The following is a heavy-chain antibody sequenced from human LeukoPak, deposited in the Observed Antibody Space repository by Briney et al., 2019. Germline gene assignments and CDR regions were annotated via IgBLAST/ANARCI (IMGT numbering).Heavy chain of an antibody. Sequence: GGSLRLSCAASGFTFSSYAMSWVRQAPGKGLEWVSAISGSGGSTYYADSVKGRFTISRDNSKNTLYLQMNSLRAEDTAVYYCVQSRYDFWSGYYFDYWGQGTLVTVSS. V-gene: IGHV3-23*01. CDR2: ISGSGGST. J-gene: IGHJ4*02. D-gene: IGHD3-3*01. CDR3: VQSRYDFWSGYYFDY. CDR1: GFTFSSYA.